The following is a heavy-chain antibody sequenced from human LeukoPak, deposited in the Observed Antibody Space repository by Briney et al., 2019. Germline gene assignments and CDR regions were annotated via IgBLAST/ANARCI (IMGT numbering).Heavy chain of an antibody. Sequence: PSETLSLTCAVYGGSFSGYYWSWIRQPPGKGLEWIGEINHSGSTNYNPSLKSRVTISVDTSKNQFSLKLSSVTAADTAVYYFARLRFGLRRPYPLFQFDYWGQGTLVTVSS. CDR3: ARLRFGLRRPYPLFQFDY. CDR1: GGSFSGYY. J-gene: IGHJ4*02. D-gene: IGHD3-10*01. V-gene: IGHV4-34*01. CDR2: INHSGST.